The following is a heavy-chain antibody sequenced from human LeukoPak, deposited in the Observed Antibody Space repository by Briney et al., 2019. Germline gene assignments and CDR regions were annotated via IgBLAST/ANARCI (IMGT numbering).Heavy chain of an antibody. Sequence: GGSLRLSCAASGFTFSGYSMNWVRQAPGKGLEWVSYISSGSSTIYYADSVRGRFTISRDNVKSSLYLQMNSLRAEDTAVYYCARGRADYYFDYWSQGTLVTVSS. CDR2: ISSGSSTI. V-gene: IGHV3-48*01. CDR1: GFTFSGYS. D-gene: IGHD2-21*02. J-gene: IGHJ4*02. CDR3: ARGRADYYFDY.